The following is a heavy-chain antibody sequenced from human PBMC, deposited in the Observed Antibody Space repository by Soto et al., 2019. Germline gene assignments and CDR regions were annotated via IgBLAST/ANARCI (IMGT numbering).Heavy chain of an antibody. CDR1: GFTFTRYS. V-gene: IGHV3-21*06. CDR3: ARESEDLTSNFGY. Sequence: GGSLRLPCAASGFTFTRYSMNWVRQAPGKGLEWVSSISSTTNYIYYGDSMKGRFTISRDNAKNSLYLEMNSLRAEDTAVYYCARESEDLTSNFGYWGQGTLVTVSS. CDR2: ISSTTNYI. J-gene: IGHJ4*02.